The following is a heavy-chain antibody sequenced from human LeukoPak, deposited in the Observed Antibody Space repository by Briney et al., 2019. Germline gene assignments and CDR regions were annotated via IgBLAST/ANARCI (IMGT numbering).Heavy chain of an antibody. CDR1: GFTFSNAW. J-gene: IGHJ5*02. CDR2: FKSKSDGGTI. CDR3: ARTGCSGGSCYSNWFDP. V-gene: IGHV3-15*01. Sequence: PGGSLRLSCAASGFTFSNAWMSWVRQAPGKGLEWVGRFKSKSDGGTIDYAAPVNGRFTISRDDSKNTLYLQMNSLRAEDTAVYYCARTGCSGGSCYSNWFDPWGQGTLVTVSS. D-gene: IGHD2-15*01.